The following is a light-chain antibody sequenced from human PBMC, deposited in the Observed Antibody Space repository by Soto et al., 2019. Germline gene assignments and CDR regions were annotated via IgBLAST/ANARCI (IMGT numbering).Light chain of an antibody. Sequence: IVLTQSPATLSLSPGERATLSCRASQSVGSYLAWYQHKPGQAPRLLIYDASSRPTGIPARFSGSGSGTDFTLTISSLEPEDFAVYYCQQRTNWPPYPFGQGTKLEIK. CDR3: QQRTNWPPYP. CDR2: DAS. V-gene: IGKV3-11*01. CDR1: QSVGSY. J-gene: IGKJ2*01.